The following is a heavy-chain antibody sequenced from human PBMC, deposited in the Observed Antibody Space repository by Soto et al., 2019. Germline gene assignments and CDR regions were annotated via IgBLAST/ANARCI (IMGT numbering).Heavy chain of an antibody. V-gene: IGHV3-23*01. J-gene: IGHJ6*02. CDR3: AKVTKRAAAGRYEYYKYGMDV. D-gene: IGHD6-13*01. Sequence: GGSLRLSCAASGFAFSTYAMTWVRQAPGKGLEWVSVISGSGGSSYHAASVKGRFTISRDNSKNTLYLQMNGLRAEDTALYYCAKVTKRAAAGRYEYYKYGMDVWGQGTTVTVSS. CDR1: GFAFSTYA. CDR2: ISGSGGSS.